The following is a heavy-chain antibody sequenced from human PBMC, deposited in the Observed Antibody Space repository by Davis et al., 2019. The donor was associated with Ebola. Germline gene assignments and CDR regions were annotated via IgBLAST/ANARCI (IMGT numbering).Heavy chain of an antibody. J-gene: IGHJ3*02. Sequence: PSETLSLTCTVSGGSISSGDYYWSWIRQPPGKGLEWIGYIYDSGSTDYNPSLRSRISISADTSKNQFSLKVISVTVADTAVYYCARDWGSYYYDSIGAAYDIWGQGTMVTVSS. D-gene: IGHD3-22*01. CDR1: GGSISSGDYY. CDR3: ARDWGSYYYDSIGAAYDI. CDR2: IYDSGST. V-gene: IGHV4-30-4*08.